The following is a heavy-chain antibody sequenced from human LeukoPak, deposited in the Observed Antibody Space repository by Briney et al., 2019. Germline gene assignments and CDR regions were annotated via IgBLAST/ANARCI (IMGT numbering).Heavy chain of an antibody. D-gene: IGHD1-14*01. CDR1: GGSISSGGYY. Sequence: TLSLACTVSGGSISSGGYYWSWIRQHPGKGLEWIGYIYYSGSTYYNPSLKSRVTISVDTSKNQFSLKLSSVTAADTAVYYCARENLQLAHFDYWGQGTLVTVSS. CDR2: IYYSGST. J-gene: IGHJ4*02. CDR3: ARENLQLAHFDY. V-gene: IGHV4-31*03.